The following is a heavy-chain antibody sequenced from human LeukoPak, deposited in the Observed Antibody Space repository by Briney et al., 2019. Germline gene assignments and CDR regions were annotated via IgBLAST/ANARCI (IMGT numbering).Heavy chain of an antibody. V-gene: IGHV4-34*01. CDR1: GGSFSGYY. CDR2: INHSGST. Sequence: PSETLSLTCAVYGGSFSGYYWSWIRQPPGKGLEWIGEINHSGSTNYNPSLKSRVTISVDTSKNQFSLKLSSVTAADTAVYYCARGPTNGIRGFDYWGQGTLVTVSS. CDR3: ARGPTNGIRGFDY. D-gene: IGHD2-8*01. J-gene: IGHJ4*02.